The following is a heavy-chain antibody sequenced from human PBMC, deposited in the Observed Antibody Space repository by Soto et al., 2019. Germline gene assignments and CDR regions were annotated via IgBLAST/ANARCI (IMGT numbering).Heavy chain of an antibody. Sequence: QLQLQESGPGLVKPSETLSLTCTVSGGSISSSSYYWGWIRQPPGKGLEWIGSIYYGGSTYYNPSLKSRVTISVDTSKNQFSLKLSSVTAADTAVYYCARLTVTTQDAFDIWGQGTMVTVSS. CDR1: GGSISSSSYY. CDR2: IYYGGST. J-gene: IGHJ3*02. CDR3: ARLTVTTQDAFDI. V-gene: IGHV4-39*01. D-gene: IGHD4-17*01.